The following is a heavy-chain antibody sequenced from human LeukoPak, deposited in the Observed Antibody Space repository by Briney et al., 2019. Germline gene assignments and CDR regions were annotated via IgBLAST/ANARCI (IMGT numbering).Heavy chain of an antibody. CDR1: GGSFSGYY. CDR3: ARGPRITMVRGVRYYYYMDV. D-gene: IGHD3-10*01. Sequence: SETLSLTCAVYGGSFSGYYWSWIRQPPGKGLEWIGEINHSGSTNYNPSLKSRVTILVDTSKNQFSLKLSSVTAADTAVYYCARGPRITMVRGVRYYYYMDVWGKGTTVTISS. J-gene: IGHJ6*03. CDR2: INHSGST. V-gene: IGHV4-34*01.